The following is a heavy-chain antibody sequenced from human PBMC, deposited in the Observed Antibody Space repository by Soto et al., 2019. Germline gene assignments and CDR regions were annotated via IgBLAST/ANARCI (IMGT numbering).Heavy chain of an antibody. Sequence: SETLSLTCSVSGGSISSGDYYWNWIRQPPGKGLEWIGHIYYSGSTYYNSSLKSRVTISLDTSKNQFSLKLSSVTAADTAVYYCARSSGYSSSRFDYWGQGILVTVSS. V-gene: IGHV4-30-4*02. CDR1: GGSISSGDYY. CDR3: ARSSGYSSSRFDY. D-gene: IGHD6-13*01. J-gene: IGHJ4*02. CDR2: IYYSGST.